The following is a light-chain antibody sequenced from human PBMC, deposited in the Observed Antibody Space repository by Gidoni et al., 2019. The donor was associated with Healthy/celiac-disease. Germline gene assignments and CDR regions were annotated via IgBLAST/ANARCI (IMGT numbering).Light chain of an antibody. J-gene: IGKJ1*01. CDR2: GAS. CDR3: QQYDSSPRT. Sequence: EIVLTQSPGTLSLSPGERATLSCRASQSVSSSYFAWYQQKPGQAPRLLIYGASSRATGIPDRCSGGGSGTDFTLTISRLEPEDFAVYYCQQYDSSPRTFGQGTKVEIK. CDR1: QSVSSSY. V-gene: IGKV3-20*01.